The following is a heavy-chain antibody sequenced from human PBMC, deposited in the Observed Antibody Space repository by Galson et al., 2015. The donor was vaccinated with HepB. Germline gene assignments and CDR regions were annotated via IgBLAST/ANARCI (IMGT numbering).Heavy chain of an antibody. Sequence: SLRLSCAASGFTFSSYAMSWVRQAPGKGLEWVSAISGSGGSTYYADSVKGRFTISRDNSKNTLYLQMNSLRAEDTAVYYCIYSSGYDYYFDYWGQGTLVTVSS. CDR3: IYSSGYDYYFDY. CDR2: ISGSGGST. J-gene: IGHJ4*02. V-gene: IGHV3-23*01. D-gene: IGHD3-22*01. CDR1: GFTFSSYA.